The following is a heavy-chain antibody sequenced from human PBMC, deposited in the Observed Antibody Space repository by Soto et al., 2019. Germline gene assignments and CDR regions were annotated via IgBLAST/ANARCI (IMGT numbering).Heavy chain of an antibody. CDR1: GFTFSSYA. D-gene: IGHD2-8*01. CDR2: ISGSGGST. Sequence: GGSLRLSCAASGFTFSSYAMSWVRQAPGKGLEWVSAISGSGGSTYYADSVKGRFTISRDNSKNTLYLQMNSLRAEDTAVYYCAKDMRYCTNGVCYTRSALDYWGQGTLVTVSS. J-gene: IGHJ4*02. CDR3: AKDMRYCTNGVCYTRSALDY. V-gene: IGHV3-23*01.